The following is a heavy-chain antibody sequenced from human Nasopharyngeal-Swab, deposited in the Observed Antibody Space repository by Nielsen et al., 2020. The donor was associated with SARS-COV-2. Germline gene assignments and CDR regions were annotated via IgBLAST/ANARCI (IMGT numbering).Heavy chain of an antibody. Sequence: GESLKISCAASGFTFSSYAMHWVRQAPGKGLEWVAVISYDGSNKYYADFVKGRFTISRDNSKNTLYLQMNSLRAEDTAVYYCARPNSGSYYAHFDYWGQGTLVTVSS. D-gene: IGHD1-26*01. CDR1: GFTFSSYA. J-gene: IGHJ4*02. CDR2: ISYDGSNK. V-gene: IGHV3-30-3*01. CDR3: ARPNSGSYYAHFDY.